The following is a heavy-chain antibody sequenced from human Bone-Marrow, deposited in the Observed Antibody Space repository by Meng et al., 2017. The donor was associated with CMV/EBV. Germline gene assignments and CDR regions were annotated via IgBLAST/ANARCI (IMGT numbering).Heavy chain of an antibody. CDR2: INWDGGST. V-gene: IGHV3-20*04. Sequence: GESLKISCAASGFTFGDYGMSWVRQAPGKGLEWVSGINWDGGSTGYADSVKGRFTISRDNAKNTLYLQMNSLRAEDTALYYCARVLGCGGDVPPAPFDYWGQGTLVTVSS. CDR1: GFTFGDYG. CDR3: ARVLGCGGDVPPAPFDY. J-gene: IGHJ4*02. D-gene: IGHD2-21*01.